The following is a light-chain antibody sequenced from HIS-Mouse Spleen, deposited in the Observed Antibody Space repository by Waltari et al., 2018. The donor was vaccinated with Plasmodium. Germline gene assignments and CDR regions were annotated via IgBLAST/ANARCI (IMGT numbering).Light chain of an antibody. CDR3: QSADSSGTPNWV. Sequence: SYELTQPPSVSVSPGQTARITCSGDALPKQYAYWYQQKPGQAPVLVIYKDSGGTSGIPERFSGSSSWTTVTLTISGVQAEDEADYYCQSADSSGTPNWVFGGGTKLTVL. V-gene: IGLV3-25*03. CDR2: KDS. J-gene: IGLJ3*02. CDR1: ALPKQY.